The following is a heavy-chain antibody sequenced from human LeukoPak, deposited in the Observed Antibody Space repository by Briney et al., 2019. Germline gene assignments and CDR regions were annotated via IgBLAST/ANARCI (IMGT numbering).Heavy chain of an antibody. J-gene: IGHJ3*02. CDR2: IIPIFGTA. CDR3: AREFEYSSSSASDAFDI. CDR1: GGTFSSYA. Sequence: ASVKVSCRASGGTFSSYAISWVRQAPGQGLAWMGGIIPIFGTANYAQKFQGRVTITADESTSTAYMELSSLRSEDTAVYYCAREFEYSSSSASDAFDIWGQGTMVTVSS. D-gene: IGHD6-6*01. V-gene: IGHV1-69*13.